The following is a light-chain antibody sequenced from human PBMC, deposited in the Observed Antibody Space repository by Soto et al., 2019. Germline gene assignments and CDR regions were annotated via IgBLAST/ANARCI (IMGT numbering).Light chain of an antibody. CDR2: GAS. Sequence: EIALTQSPGTLSLSPGERATLSCRASQTVSSCYLAWYYHKPGQAPRLLIHGASSRATGTPDRFSGSGSGTDFTLTISRLEPEDFAVYYCQQYGSSPYTFGQGTKLEIK. V-gene: IGKV3-20*01. CDR1: QTVSSCY. J-gene: IGKJ2*01. CDR3: QQYGSSPYT.